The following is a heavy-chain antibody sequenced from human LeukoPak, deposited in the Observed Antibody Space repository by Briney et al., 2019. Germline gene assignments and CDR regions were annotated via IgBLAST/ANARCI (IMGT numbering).Heavy chain of an antibody. V-gene: IGHV3-23*01. CDR2: ISGSGGST. Sequence: GGSLRLSCAASGFTFSSYAMSWVRQAPGKGLEWVSAISGSGGSTYYADSVKGRFTISRGNSKNTLYLQMNSLRAEDTAVYYCAKASGSYDILTGYSYFDYWGQGTLVTVSS. CDR3: AKASGSYDILTGYSYFDY. J-gene: IGHJ4*02. CDR1: GFTFSSYA. D-gene: IGHD3-9*01.